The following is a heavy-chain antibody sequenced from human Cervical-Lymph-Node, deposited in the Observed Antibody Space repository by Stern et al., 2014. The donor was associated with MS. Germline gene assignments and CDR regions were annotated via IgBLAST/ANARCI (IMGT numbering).Heavy chain of an antibody. CDR1: GYTFTGNY. V-gene: IGHV1-2*06. Sequence: QVQLVQSGAEVKKPGASVKVSCKASGYTFTGNYLHWVRQAPGQGLEWMGRISPNSGGTNYAQKFQGRVTMTRDTSISTAYMELSRLRADDTAVYFCARLYCTNSSCYNFLNYWGQGTLVTVSS. CDR3: ARLYCTNSSCYNFLNY. D-gene: IGHD2-2*02. CDR2: ISPNSGGT. J-gene: IGHJ4*02.